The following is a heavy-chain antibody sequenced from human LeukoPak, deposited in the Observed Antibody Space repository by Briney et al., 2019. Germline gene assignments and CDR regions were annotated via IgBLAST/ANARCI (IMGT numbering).Heavy chain of an antibody. CDR1: GGSISSSSYY. CDR3: ARPHDYGDYLFDY. J-gene: IGHJ4*02. V-gene: IGHV4-39*01. CDR2: IYYSGST. Sequence: PSETLSLTCSVPGGSISSSSYYWGWIRQPPGKGLEWIGSIYYSGSTYYNPSLKSRVTISVDTSKNQFSLKLSSVTAADTAVYYCARPHDYGDYLFDYWGQGTLVTV. D-gene: IGHD4-17*01.